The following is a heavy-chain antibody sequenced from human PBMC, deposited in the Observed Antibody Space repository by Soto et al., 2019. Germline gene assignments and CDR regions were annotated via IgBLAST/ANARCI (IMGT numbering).Heavy chain of an antibody. CDR3: ARERRYYDSSGYYRAFDI. D-gene: IGHD3-22*01. Sequence: QVQLVQSGAEVKKPGASVKVSCKASGYTFTGYYMHWVRQAPGQGLEWMGWINPNSGGTNYAQKFQGRVTMTRATSISTAYMELSRLRSDDTAVYYCARERRYYDSSGYYRAFDIWGQGTMVTVSS. CDR1: GYTFTGYY. CDR2: INPNSGGT. V-gene: IGHV1-2*02. J-gene: IGHJ3*02.